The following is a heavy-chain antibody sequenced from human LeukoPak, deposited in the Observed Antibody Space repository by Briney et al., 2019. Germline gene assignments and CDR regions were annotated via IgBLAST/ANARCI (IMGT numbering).Heavy chain of an antibody. CDR3: ARDKSSSDYYYGMDV. CDR2: INPNSGGT. V-gene: IGHV1-2*02. D-gene: IGHD6-6*01. Sequence: ASVKVSCKASGYTFTTYDINWVRQAPGQGLEWMGWINPNSGGTNYAQKFQGRVTMTRDTSISTAYMELSRLRSDDTAVYYCARDKSSSDYYYGMDVWGQGTTVTVSS. CDR1: GYTFTTYD. J-gene: IGHJ6*02.